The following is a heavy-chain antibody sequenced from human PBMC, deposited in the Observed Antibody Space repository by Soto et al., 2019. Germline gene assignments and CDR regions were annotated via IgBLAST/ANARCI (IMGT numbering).Heavy chain of an antibody. CDR3: ARDGGKYSSSWTPIEYFQH. D-gene: IGHD6-13*01. Sequence: SETLSLTCTVSGGSISSGDYYWSWIRQHPGKGLEWIAYIHYSGSTYYNPSLKSRVTISVDTSKNQFSLKLSSVTAADTAVYYCARDGGKYSSSWTPIEYFQHWGQGTLVTVSS. CDR1: GGSISSGDYY. J-gene: IGHJ1*01. CDR2: IHYSGST. V-gene: IGHV4-30-4*01.